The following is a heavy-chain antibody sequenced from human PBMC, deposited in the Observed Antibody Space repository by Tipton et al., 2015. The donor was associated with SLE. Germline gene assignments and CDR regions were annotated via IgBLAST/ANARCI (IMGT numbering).Heavy chain of an antibody. V-gene: IGHV1-8*02. CDR3: VRGPYSSGWYYFDY. J-gene: IGHJ4*02. CDR1: GYTFTSYS. CDR2: MSPSSINT. Sequence: QLVQSGDEVKKPGASVRVSCKASGYTFTSYSISWVRQAPGLGLEWMGWMSPSSINTGYAQKFQGRVTMTRDTSMSTAYMELSSLRSEDTAVYYCVRGPYSSGWYYFDYWGQGTLVSVSS. D-gene: IGHD6-19*01.